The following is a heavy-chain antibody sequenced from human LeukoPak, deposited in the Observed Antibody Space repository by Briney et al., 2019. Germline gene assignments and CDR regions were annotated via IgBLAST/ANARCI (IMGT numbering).Heavy chain of an antibody. J-gene: IGHJ4*02. CDR1: GFTFSSHW. Sequence: GGTLRLSCAASGFTFSSHWMHWVRQAPGKGLVWVSRINSDGRSTSYVDSVAGRFTISRDNAKNTLYLQMNSLRAEDTAVYYCARGNYYDSSGPGGYWGQGTLVIVSS. D-gene: IGHD3-22*01. CDR3: ARGNYYDSSGPGGY. CDR2: INSDGRST. V-gene: IGHV3-74*01.